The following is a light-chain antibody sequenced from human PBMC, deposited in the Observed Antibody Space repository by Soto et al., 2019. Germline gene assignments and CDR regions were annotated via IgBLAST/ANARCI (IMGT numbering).Light chain of an antibody. J-gene: IGKJ1*01. CDR1: QGINTY. CDR3: QQSYSTPRWT. CDR2: DAS. V-gene: IGKV1-39*01. Sequence: DIQMTQSPSAMSASVGDRVTITCRASQGINTYLNWYQQKLGKPPKVLIYDASNLQSGVPSRFSGSGSGTDFTLTISSLQPEDFATYYCQQSYSTPRWTFGQGTKVDIK.